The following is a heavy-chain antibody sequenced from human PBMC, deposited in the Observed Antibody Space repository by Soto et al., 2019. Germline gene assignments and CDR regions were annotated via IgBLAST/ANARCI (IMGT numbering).Heavy chain of an antibody. CDR2: INPSGGST. Sequence: ASVKVSCKASGYTFTSYYMHWVRQAPGQGLEWMGIINPSGGSTSYAQKFQGRVTMTRDTSTSTVYMELSSLRAEDTAVYYCAKEGRYVRVDYWGQGTLVTVSS. CDR3: AKEGRYVRVDY. CDR1: GYTFTSYY. J-gene: IGHJ4*02. D-gene: IGHD1-26*01. V-gene: IGHV1-46*01.